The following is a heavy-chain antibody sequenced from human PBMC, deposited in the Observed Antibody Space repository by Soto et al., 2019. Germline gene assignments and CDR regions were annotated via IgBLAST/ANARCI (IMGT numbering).Heavy chain of an antibody. CDR1: GYSFTSYW. Sequence: GESRKISCKGSGYSFTSYWISWVRQMPGKGLEWMGRIDPSDSYTNYSPSFQGHVTISADKSISTAYLQWSSLKASDTAMYYCARQNSHYYYYGMDVWGQGTTVTAP. CDR3: ARQNSHYYYYGMDV. J-gene: IGHJ6*02. CDR2: IDPSDSYT. V-gene: IGHV5-10-1*01. D-gene: IGHD2-21*01.